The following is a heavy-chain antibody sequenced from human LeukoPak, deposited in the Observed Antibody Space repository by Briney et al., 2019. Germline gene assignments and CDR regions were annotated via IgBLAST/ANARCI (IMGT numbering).Heavy chain of an antibody. J-gene: IGHJ3*02. CDR1: GGSFSGYY. V-gene: IGHV4-34*01. Sequence: SETLSLTCAVYGGSFSGYYWSWIRQPPGKGLEWIGEINHSGSTNYNPSLKSRVTISVDTSKNQFSLKLSSVTAADTAVYYCARTTYYEFWSGSPGAFDIWGQGSRVTVSS. CDR2: INHSGST. D-gene: IGHD3-3*01. CDR3: ARTTYYEFWSGSPGAFDI.